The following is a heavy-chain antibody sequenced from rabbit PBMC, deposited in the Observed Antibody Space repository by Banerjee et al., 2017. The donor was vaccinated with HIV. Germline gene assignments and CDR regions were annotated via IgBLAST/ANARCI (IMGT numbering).Heavy chain of an antibody. CDR1: GSDISSYY. CDR2: IDGGSSGST. D-gene: IGHD7-1*01. V-gene: IGHV1S40*01. Sequence: QSLEESGGDLVKPGASLTLTCTASGSDISSYYMCWVRQAPGKGLEWIGCIDGGSSGSTYYASWAKGRFTISRSTSLNTVDLKMTSLTAADTATYFCARGDAGYAGYVGYGSGWLDLWGPGTLVTVS. J-gene: IGHJ6*01. CDR3: ARGDAGYAGYVGYGSGWLDL.